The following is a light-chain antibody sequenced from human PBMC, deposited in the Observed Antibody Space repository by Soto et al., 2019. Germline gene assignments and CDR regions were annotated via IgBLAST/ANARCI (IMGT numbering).Light chain of an antibody. CDR1: QSVSNK. Sequence: EIVMTQSPATLSVSPGARAPLSCRASQSVSNKLAWYQQKPGQAPRLLIYGASTRATGIPARFSGSGSGTEFTLTISSLQSEDFALYYCQHYNNWPQTFGQGTKVDIK. CDR3: QHYNNWPQT. CDR2: GAS. J-gene: IGKJ1*01. V-gene: IGKV3D-15*01.